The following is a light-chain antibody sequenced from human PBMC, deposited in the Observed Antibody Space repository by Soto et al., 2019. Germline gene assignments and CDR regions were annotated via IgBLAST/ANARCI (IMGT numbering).Light chain of an antibody. CDR2: GTS. CDR3: QQYDTSPTWT. Sequence: VMTPSPAPLAVSPGERATLSCRASESVSRNLAWYQQKPGQAPRLLIYGTSSRAPGVPDRFSGSGSETDFTLTISRLEHEDFAVYYCQQYDTSPTWTFGQGTKVDIK. J-gene: IGKJ1*01. V-gene: IGKV3-20*01. CDR1: ESVSRN.